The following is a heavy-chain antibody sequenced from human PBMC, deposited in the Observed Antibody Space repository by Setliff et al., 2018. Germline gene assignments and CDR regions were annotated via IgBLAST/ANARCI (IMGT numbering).Heavy chain of an antibody. CDR2: IHTSEST. CDR1: GASISSYF. Sequence: SETLSLTCSVSGASISSYFWTWIRQPPGKGLEWIGNIHTSESTKYDPALKSRVTISLDTSKNQFSLNLNSATAADTAVYYCARHALSFDSAWDVWGKGTTVTV. J-gene: IGHJ6*03. CDR3: ARHALSFDSAWDV. D-gene: IGHD3-9*01. V-gene: IGHV4-4*08.